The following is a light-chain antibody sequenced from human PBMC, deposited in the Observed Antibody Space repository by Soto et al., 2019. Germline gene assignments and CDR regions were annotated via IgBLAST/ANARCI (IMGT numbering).Light chain of an antibody. V-gene: IGKV1-39*01. CDR2: AAS. CDR1: QGISTY. J-gene: IGKJ4*01. Sequence: DIQMTQPPSSLSASVGDRVTITCRASQGISTYLNWFQQKPGKAPELLIYAASSLQSAVPSRFSGSGSGTDFILTINSLQPEDFATYYCQQSYRTPLTFGGGTKVDIK. CDR3: QQSYRTPLT.